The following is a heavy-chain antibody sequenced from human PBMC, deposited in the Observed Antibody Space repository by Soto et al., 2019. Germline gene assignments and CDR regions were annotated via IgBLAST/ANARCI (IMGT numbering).Heavy chain of an antibody. V-gene: IGHV3-23*01. D-gene: IGHD2-15*01. CDR1: GFTFSSYA. CDR2: IVGSGGST. CDR3: AKGDCSGGSCYGSDY. J-gene: IGHJ4*02. Sequence: LRLSCAASGFTFSSYAMRWVRQAPGKGLEWVSAIVGSGGSTYYADSVKGRFTISRDNSKNTLYLQMDSLRAEGTAVYYCAKGDCSGGSCYGSDYWGQGTLVTVSS.